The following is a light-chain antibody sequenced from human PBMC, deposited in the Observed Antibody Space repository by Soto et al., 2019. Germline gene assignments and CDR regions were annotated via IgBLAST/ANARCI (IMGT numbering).Light chain of an antibody. CDR1: SSDVGGYNY. V-gene: IGLV2-14*01. J-gene: IGLJ1*01. CDR3: SSYTSSSTYV. Sequence: HSVVTRPASVSGSPGQSITISCTGTSSDVGGYNYVSWYQQHPGKAPKLMIYDVSNRPSGVSNRFSGSKSGNTASLTISGLHAEDEADHYCSSYTSSSTYVFGTGNNVTVL. CDR2: DVS.